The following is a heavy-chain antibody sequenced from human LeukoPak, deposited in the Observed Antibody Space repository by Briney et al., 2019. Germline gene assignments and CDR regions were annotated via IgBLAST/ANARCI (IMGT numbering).Heavy chain of an antibody. V-gene: IGHV4-59*01. J-gene: IGHJ4*02. CDR2: IYYSGST. CDR1: GGSISSYY. CDR3: AGHFDY. Sequence: SETLSLTCTVSGGSISSYYWSWIRQPPGKGLEWIGYIYYSGSTNYNPSLKSRVTISVDTSKNQFSLKLSSVTAADTAVYYCAGHFDYWGQGTLVTVSS.